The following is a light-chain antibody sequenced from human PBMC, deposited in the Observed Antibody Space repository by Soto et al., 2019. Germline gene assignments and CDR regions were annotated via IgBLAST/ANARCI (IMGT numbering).Light chain of an antibody. Sequence: QSALTQPASVSGSPGQSITISCTGTSSDVGGYNYVSWYQQHPGKAPKLMIYDVSNRPSGVSNRFSGSKSGNTASLTISGLQAEHEADYYCSSYTSSSTLYVFGTGTKLTLL. CDR2: DVS. J-gene: IGLJ1*01. CDR3: SSYTSSSTLYV. CDR1: SSDVGGYNY. V-gene: IGLV2-14*01.